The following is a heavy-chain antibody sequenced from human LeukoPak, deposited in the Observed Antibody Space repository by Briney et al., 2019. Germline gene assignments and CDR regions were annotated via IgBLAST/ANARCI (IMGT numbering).Heavy chain of an antibody. D-gene: IGHD2/OR15-2a*01. J-gene: IGHJ3*02. CDR1: GGSISNYY. Sequence: SETLSLTCTVSGGSISNYYWSWIRQPPGKGLEWIGYIYYSGSTNYNPSLKSRVTISVDTSKNQFSLKLSSVTAADTAVYYCARVGEYYRHAFDIWGQGTMVTVSS. V-gene: IGHV4-59*01. CDR2: IYYSGST. CDR3: ARVGEYYRHAFDI.